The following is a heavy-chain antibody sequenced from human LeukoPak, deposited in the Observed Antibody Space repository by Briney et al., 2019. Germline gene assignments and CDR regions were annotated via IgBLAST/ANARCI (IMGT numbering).Heavy chain of an antibody. CDR1: GGSISSSSYY. CDR2: IYYSGST. Sequence: PSETLSLTCTVSGGSISSSSYYWGWIRQPPGKGLEWIGSIYYSGSTYYNPSLKSRVTISVDTSKNQFSLKLSSVTAADTAVYYCARVIFGVVQTSYYYYMDVWGKGTTVTVSS. J-gene: IGHJ6*03. V-gene: IGHV4-39*07. CDR3: ARVIFGVVQTSYYYYMDV. D-gene: IGHD3-3*01.